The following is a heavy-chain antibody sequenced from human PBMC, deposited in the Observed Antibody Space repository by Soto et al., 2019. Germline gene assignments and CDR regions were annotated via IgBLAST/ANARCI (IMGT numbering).Heavy chain of an antibody. V-gene: IGHV4-4*07. CDR1: GGSISTYY. CDR3: ARGGRDGFDI. CDR2: VYISGST. Sequence: LSLTCTVSGGSISTYYWNWIRQSAGKGLEWIGRVYISGSTNYHPSLKSRVAMSVDTSNNQFSLKVTSVTAADTAVYYCARGGRDGFDISGQGTMVTV. J-gene: IGHJ3*02.